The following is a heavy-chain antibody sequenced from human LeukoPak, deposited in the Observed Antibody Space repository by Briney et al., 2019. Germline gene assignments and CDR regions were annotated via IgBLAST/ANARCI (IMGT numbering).Heavy chain of an antibody. Sequence: GGSLRLSFAASGFTFNDSVMSWVRQAPGKGLEWVSAISGSGGSTYYADSVKGRFTISRDNSKNTLYLQMNSLRAEDTAVYYCAKPSGYSSSWYYFGYWGQGTLVTVSS. CDR3: AKPSGYSSSWYYFGY. CDR1: GFTFNDSV. D-gene: IGHD6-13*01. J-gene: IGHJ4*02. CDR2: ISGSGGST. V-gene: IGHV3-23*01.